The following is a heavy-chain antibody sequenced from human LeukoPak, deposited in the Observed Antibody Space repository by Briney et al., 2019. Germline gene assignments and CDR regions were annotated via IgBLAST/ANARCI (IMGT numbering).Heavy chain of an antibody. CDR3: ARGALAYCGGDCYSPDY. CDR1: GYTFTSYY. V-gene: IGHV1-46*01. Sequence: ASVKVSCKASGYTFTSYYMHWVRQAPGQGLEWMGIINPSGGSTSYAQKFQGRVTMTRDTSTSTVYMELSSLRSEDTAVYYCARGALAYCGGDCYSPDYWGQGTLVTVSS. CDR2: INPSGGST. J-gene: IGHJ4*02. D-gene: IGHD2-21*02.